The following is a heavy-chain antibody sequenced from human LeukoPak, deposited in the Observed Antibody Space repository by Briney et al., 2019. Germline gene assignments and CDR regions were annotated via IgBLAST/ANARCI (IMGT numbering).Heavy chain of an antibody. V-gene: IGHV3-30*02. J-gene: IGHJ6*03. CDR3: AKTSLSDPSGHYYYMDV. Sequence: GGPLTLPCAASGFTFSRYPVSGPRRAPGKGLEGVTFIRFDGTSELYADSVKARFTISRDNSQNTVSLQLNNLRIEDTALYYCAKTSLSDPSGHYYYMDVWGKGTTVTVSS. CDR1: GFTFSRYP. D-gene: IGHD3-3*01. CDR2: IRFDGTSE.